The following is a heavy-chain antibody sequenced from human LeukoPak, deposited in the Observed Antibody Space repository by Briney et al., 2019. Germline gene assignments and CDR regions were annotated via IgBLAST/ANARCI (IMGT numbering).Heavy chain of an antibody. CDR2: IDEDGQTI. CDR3: VSDLCGGDDQ. Sequence: GGFLRLSCAASGFTFNSYWMHWVRQAPGKGLVWVSRIDEDGQTIDYADSVKGRFTISRDNAKDTLYLQMSSLRDEDTAVYYCVSDLCGGDDQWGRGTLVTVSS. D-gene: IGHD3-3*01. CDR1: GFTFNSYW. V-gene: IGHV3-74*01. J-gene: IGHJ5*02.